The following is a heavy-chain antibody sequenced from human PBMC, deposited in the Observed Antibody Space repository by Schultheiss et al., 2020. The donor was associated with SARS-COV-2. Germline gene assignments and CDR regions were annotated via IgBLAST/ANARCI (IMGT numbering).Heavy chain of an antibody. J-gene: IGHJ3*02. CDR1: GFTFSSYS. V-gene: IGHV3-30*03. CDR2: ISYDGSNK. Sequence: GGSLRLSCAASGFTFSSYSMNWVRQAPGKGLEWVAVISYDGSNKYYADSVKGRFTISRDNSKNTLYLQMNSLRAEDTAVYYCAREEWAVAGMSAFDIWGQGTMVTVSS. D-gene: IGHD6-19*01. CDR3: AREEWAVAGMSAFDI.